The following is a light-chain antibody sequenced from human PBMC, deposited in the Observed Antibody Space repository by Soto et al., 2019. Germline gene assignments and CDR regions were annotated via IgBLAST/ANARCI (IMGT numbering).Light chain of an antibody. CDR3: QSYDSSLSGSKV. J-gene: IGLJ2*01. V-gene: IGLV1-40*01. CDR2: GNS. CDR1: SSNIGAGYD. Sequence: QSVLTQPPSVSGAPGQRVTISCIGSSSNIGAGYDVHWYQQLPGTAPKLLIYGNSNRPSGVPDRFSGSKSGTSASLAITGLHAEDEADYYCQSYDSSLSGSKVFGGGTKLTVL.